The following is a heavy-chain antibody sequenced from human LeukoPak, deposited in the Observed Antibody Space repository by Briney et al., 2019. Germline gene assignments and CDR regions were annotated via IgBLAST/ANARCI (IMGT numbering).Heavy chain of an antibody. D-gene: IGHD3-22*01. CDR1: GFTFSSNY. V-gene: IGHV3-66*01. CDR3: VRDDGPNYYDSN. Sequence: PGGSLRLSCAASGFTFSSNYMSWVRQAPGKGLEWVSAIYSGGSKYYSDSVKGRFTISRDNSKNKLYFQIKSMRTQEQAVYYCVRDDGPNYYDSNWGQGTLVTVSS. CDR2: IYSGGSK. J-gene: IGHJ4*02.